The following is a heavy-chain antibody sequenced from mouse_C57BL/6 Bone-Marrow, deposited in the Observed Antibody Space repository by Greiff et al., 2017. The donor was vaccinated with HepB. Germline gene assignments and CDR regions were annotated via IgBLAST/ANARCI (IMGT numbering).Heavy chain of an antibody. J-gene: IGHJ3*01. V-gene: IGHV14-1*01. CDR1: GFNIKDYY. CDR2: IDPEDGDT. Sequence: VHLKQSGAELVRPGASVKLSCTASGFNIKDYYMHWVKQRPEQGLEWIGRIDPEDGDTEYAPKFQGKATMTADTSSNTAYLQLSSLTSEDTAVYYCTTSRTGKEFAYWGQGTLVTVSA. CDR3: TTSRTGKEFAY. D-gene: IGHD4-1*01.